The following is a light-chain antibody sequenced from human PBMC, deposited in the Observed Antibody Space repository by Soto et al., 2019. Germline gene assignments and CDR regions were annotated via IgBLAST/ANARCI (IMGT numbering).Light chain of an antibody. CDR1: SSDVGGYDY. V-gene: IGLV2-8*01. CDR3: SSYAGGKSVV. CDR2: EVN. Sequence: QSALTQPPSASGSPGQSVTISCTGTSSDVGGYDYVSWYQQHPGKAPKLMIYEVNKRPSGVPDRFSGSKSGNAASLTVSGLQAEDEADYYCSSYAGGKSVVFGGGTKLTVL. J-gene: IGLJ2*01.